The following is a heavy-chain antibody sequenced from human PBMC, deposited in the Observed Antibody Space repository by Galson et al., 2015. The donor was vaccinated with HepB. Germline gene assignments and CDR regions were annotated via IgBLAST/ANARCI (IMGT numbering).Heavy chain of an antibody. CDR3: TASTMVRGVIISYFDY. CDR2: ISAYNGNT. CDR1: GYTLTELS. Sequence: SVKVSCKVSGYTLTELSMHWVRRAPGKGLEWMGWISAYNGNTNYAQKLQGRVTITRDTSASTAYMELSSLRSEDTAVYYCTASTMVRGVIISYFDYWGQGTLVTVSS. J-gene: IGHJ4*02. D-gene: IGHD3-10*01. V-gene: IGHV1-3*01.